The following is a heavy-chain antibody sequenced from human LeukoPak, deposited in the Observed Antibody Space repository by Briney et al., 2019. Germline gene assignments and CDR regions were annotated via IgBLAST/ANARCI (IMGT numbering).Heavy chain of an antibody. CDR1: GFTFSSYE. CDR3: AKDNGFRPTRLELQH. D-gene: IGHD2-2*01. Sequence: PGGSLRLSCAASGFTFSSYEMNWVRQAPGKGLEWVSYISSSGSTTYYADSVKGRFTISRDNSKNTLYLQMNSLRAEDTAVYYCAKDNGFRPTRLELQHWGQGTLVTVSS. CDR2: ISSSGSTT. V-gene: IGHV3-48*03. J-gene: IGHJ1*01.